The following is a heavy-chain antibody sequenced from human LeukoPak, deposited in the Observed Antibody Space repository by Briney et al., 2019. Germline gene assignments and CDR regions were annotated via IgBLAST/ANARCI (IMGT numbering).Heavy chain of an antibody. CDR1: GYTFTGYY. D-gene: IGHD2-2*01. J-gene: IGHJ4*02. Sequence: ASVKVSCKASGYTFTGYYMHWVRQAPGQGLEWMGWIDPNSGGTNYAQKFQGRVTMTRDTSISTAYVELSRLRSDDTAVYYCARELGVPPDCSSTSCYLDYRGQGTLVTVSS. CDR2: IDPNSGGT. V-gene: IGHV1-2*02. CDR3: ARELGVPPDCSSTSCYLDY.